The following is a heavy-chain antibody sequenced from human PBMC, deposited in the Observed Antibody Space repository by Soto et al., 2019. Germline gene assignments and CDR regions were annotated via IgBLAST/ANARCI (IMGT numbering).Heavy chain of an antibody. Sequence: QVQLVESGGGVVQPGRSLRLSCEASGFTFRDYAMHWVRQAPGKGLEWVAAIPSDGSAQHYADSVKGRFSISRDNSKNTLSLQMNSVRPEDAALYYCARAVAGQVRSAWTWLDYWGQATLVTVSS. J-gene: IGHJ4*02. CDR1: GFTFRDYA. V-gene: IGHV3-30-3*01. D-gene: IGHD1-1*01. CDR3: ARAVAGQVRSAWTWLDY. CDR2: IPSDGSAQ.